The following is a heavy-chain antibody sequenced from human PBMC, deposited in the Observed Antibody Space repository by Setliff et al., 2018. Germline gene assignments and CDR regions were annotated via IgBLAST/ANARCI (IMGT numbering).Heavy chain of an antibody. Sequence: GASVKVSCKASGYTFINYEINWVRQATGQGLEWMGGMNPNNGNTGYAQKFQGRVTMTRNTSISTAYMELSSLRSEDTAVYYCCSGSYLFVYWGQGSLVTVSS. CDR2: MNPNNGNT. CDR3: CSGSYLFVY. CDR1: GYTFINYE. V-gene: IGHV1-8*02. D-gene: IGHD1-26*01. J-gene: IGHJ4*02.